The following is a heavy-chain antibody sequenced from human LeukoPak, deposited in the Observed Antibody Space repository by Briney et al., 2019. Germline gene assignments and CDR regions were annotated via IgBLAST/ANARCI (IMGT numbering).Heavy chain of an antibody. CDR1: GFTFSSYS. CDR2: ISSSSSYI. Sequence: TGGSLRLSCAASGFTFSSYSMNWVRQAPGKGLEWVSSISSSSSYIYYADSVKGRFAISRDNAKNSLYLQMNSLRAEDTAVYYCARARGSTSCPDYWGQGTLVTVSS. CDR3: ARARGSTSCPDY. D-gene: IGHD2-2*01. J-gene: IGHJ4*02. V-gene: IGHV3-21*01.